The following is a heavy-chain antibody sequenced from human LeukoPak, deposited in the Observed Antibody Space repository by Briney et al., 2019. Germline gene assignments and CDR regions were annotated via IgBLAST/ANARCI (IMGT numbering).Heavy chain of an antibody. J-gene: IGHJ6*03. CDR3: ARTTEGGYSYGSFYYYYMDV. CDR1: GGSISSYY. CDR2: IYYSGST. D-gene: IGHD5-18*01. Sequence: PSETLSLTCTVSGGSISSYYWSWIRQPPGKGLEWIGFIYYSGSTNYNPSLKSRVTISVHTSKNQFSLKLSSVTAADTAVYCCARTTEGGYSYGSFYYYYMDVWGKGATVTISS. V-gene: IGHV4-59*01.